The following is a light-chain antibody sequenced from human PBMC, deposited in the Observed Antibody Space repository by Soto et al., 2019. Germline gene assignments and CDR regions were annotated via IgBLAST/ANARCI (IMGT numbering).Light chain of an antibody. CDR3: QQYNSWPPLT. CDR2: GAS. Sequence: EIVMTQSPATLSVSPGERATLSCRASQRVSSNLAWYQQKPGQAPRLLIYGASTRVTGIPARFSGSGSGTEFTLTISRLLSEDFAVYYCQQYNSWPPLTFGGGTKVEIK. CDR1: QRVSSN. V-gene: IGKV3-15*01. J-gene: IGKJ4*01.